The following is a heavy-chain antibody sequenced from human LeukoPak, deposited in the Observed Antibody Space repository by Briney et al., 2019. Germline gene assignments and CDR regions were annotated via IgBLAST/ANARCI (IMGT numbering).Heavy chain of an antibody. V-gene: IGHV4-59*01. CDR2: IYYSGST. J-gene: IGHJ4*02. CDR3: AREIPKGTFDY. CDR1: GGSISSYY. D-gene: IGHD2-21*01. Sequence: SETLSLTCTVSGGSISSYYWSWIRQPPGKGLEWIGYIYYSGSTNYNPSLTSRVTISVDTSKNQFSLKLSSVTAADTAVYYCAREIPKGTFDYWGQGTLVTVSS.